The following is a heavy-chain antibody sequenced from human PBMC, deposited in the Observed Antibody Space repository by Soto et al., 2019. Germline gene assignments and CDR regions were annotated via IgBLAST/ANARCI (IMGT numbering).Heavy chain of an antibody. CDR3: ALPSGTSLGY. CDR2: IRSKVHNYAT. D-gene: IGHD1-26*01. J-gene: IGHJ4*02. CDR1: GFVFSGSA. Sequence: VHLVESGGGFVQPGASLKLSCAASGFVFSGSAIHWVRQVSGKGLEWVGRIRSKVHNYATTHAESVEGRFTISRDDSRETAYLLMNSLKIDDTAVYYCALPSGTSLGYWGQGTLVTVSS. V-gene: IGHV3-73*02.